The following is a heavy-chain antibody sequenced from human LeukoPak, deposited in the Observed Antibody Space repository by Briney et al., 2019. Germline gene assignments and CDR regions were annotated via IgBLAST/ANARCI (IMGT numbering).Heavy chain of an antibody. D-gene: IGHD6-6*01. V-gene: IGHV4-59*01. CDR2: IYYSGST. J-gene: IGHJ4*02. CDR1: GGSLSSYY. CDR3: ARLEYSSSSGPFDY. Sequence: SETLSLTWTVSGGSLSSYYWSWIRQPPVKGLEWIGYIYYSGSTNYNPSLKSRVTISVDTSKNQFSLKLSSVTAADTAVYYCARLEYSSSSGPFDYWGQGTLVTVSS.